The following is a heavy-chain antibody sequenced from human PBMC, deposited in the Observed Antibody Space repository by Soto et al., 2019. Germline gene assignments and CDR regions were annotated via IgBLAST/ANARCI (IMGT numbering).Heavy chain of an antibody. CDR2: IYYSGST. V-gene: IGHV4-31*03. Sequence: SETLSLTCTVSGGSISSGGYYWSWIRQHPGKGLEWIGYIYYSGSTYYNPSLKSRVTISVDTSKNQFSLKLSSVTAADTAVYYCARDSIVHSGYDSYYVPSWGQGTLVTVSS. D-gene: IGHD5-12*01. J-gene: IGHJ4*02. CDR1: GGSISSGGYY. CDR3: ARDSIVHSGYDSYYVPS.